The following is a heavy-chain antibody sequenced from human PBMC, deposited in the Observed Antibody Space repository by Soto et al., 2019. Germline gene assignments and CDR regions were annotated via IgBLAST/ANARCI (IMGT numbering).Heavy chain of an antibody. J-gene: IGHJ4*02. D-gene: IGHD3-3*01. CDR2: INSDGSST. CDR3: ARDSPGIWSGYSKDY. V-gene: IGHV3-74*01. Sequence: GGSLRLSCAASGFTFSSYWMHWVRQAPGKGLVWVSRINSDGSSTSYADSVKGRFTISRDNAKNTLYLQMNSLRAEDTAVYYCARDSPGIWSGYSKDYWGQGTLVTVSS. CDR1: GFTFSSYW.